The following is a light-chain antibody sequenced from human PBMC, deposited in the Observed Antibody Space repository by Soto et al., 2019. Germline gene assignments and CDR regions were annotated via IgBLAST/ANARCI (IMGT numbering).Light chain of an antibody. CDR2: GAS. Sequence: DIQMTQSPSSLFASVGDRVTITCRASQRVSTILPWYQQKQGKAPSLIIYGASSLQPGVPSRFTGRGSGTEFTLTISTLQPEDVATYYCQHAYSFPSTFGQGTKLEV. CDR3: QHAYSFPST. CDR1: QRVSTI. V-gene: IGKV1-39*01. J-gene: IGKJ1*01.